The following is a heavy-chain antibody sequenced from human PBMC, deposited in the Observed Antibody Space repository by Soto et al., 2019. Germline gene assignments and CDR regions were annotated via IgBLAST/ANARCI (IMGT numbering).Heavy chain of an antibody. Sequence: ASVKVSCKASGYTFTSYAMHWVRQAPGQRLEWMGWINASNGNTKYSQKFQGRVTITRDTSASTAYMELSSLRSEDTAVYYCAREWDEVVPAAMYNWFDPWGQGTLVTVSS. J-gene: IGHJ5*02. D-gene: IGHD2-2*01. CDR3: AREWDEVVPAAMYNWFDP. CDR2: INASNGNT. V-gene: IGHV1-3*01. CDR1: GYTFTSYA.